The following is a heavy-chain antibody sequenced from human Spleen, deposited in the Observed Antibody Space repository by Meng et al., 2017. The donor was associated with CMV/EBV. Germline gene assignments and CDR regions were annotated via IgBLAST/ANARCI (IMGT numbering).Heavy chain of an antibody. J-gene: IGHJ5*02. Sequence: GESLKISCAASGFTFSSYGMHWVRQAPGKGLEWVAFIWYDGSSKYYADSVKGRFTISRDNSKNTLYLQMDSLRAEDTAVYYCARDWRFDPWGQGTLVTVSS. D-gene: IGHD3-3*01. CDR3: ARDWRFDP. CDR1: GFTFSSYG. V-gene: IGHV3-33*01. CDR2: IWYDGSSK.